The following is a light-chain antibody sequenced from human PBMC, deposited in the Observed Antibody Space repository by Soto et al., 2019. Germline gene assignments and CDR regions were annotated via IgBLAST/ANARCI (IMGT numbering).Light chain of an antibody. CDR1: SSDGGGNEY. J-gene: IGLJ1*01. V-gene: IGLV2-14*01. CDR2: GVS. CDR3: SSYTTTSTTYV. Sequence: QSVLTQPASVSGSPGQSIAISCTGSSSDGGGNEYVSWYQQYPGKAPKVLIYGVSNRPSGVSNRFSGFKSGNTASLTISGLQVEDEAYYHCSSYTTTSTTYVFGPGSKLTVL.